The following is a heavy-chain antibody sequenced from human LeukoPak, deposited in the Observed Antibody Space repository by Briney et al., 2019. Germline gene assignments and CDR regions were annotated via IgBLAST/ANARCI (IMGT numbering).Heavy chain of an antibody. V-gene: IGHV3-7*01. J-gene: IGHJ3*02. CDR3: ARAEFWSGYYSHFDI. CDR2: IKQDGSDK. Sequence: PGGSLRLSCAASGFTFTKYWMTWVRQAPGKGLEWVGNIKQDGSDKNYMDSVKGRFTISRDNTKNSVYLQMSSLRAEDTAVYYCARAEFWSGYYSHFDIWGQGTMVTVSS. CDR1: GFTFTKYW. D-gene: IGHD3-3*01.